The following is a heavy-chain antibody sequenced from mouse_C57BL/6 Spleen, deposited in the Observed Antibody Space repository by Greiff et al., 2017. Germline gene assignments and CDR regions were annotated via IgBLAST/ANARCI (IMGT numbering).Heavy chain of an antibody. Sequence: VQLQQSGAELVRPGTSVKVSCKASGYAFTNYLIEWVKQRPGRGLEWIGVIYPGSGGTNYNEKFKGKATLTVDKSSSTAYMQLSSLTSEDSAVYVCARGGCGRARCAYWGQGTLVTVSA. CDR1: GYAFTNYL. D-gene: IGHD3-3*01. J-gene: IGHJ3*01. CDR3: ARGGCGRARCAY. CDR2: IYPGSGGT. V-gene: IGHV1-54*01.